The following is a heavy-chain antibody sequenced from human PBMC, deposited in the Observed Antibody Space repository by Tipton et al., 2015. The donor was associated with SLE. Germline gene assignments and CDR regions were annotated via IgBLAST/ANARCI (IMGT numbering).Heavy chain of an antibody. D-gene: IGHD6-19*01. CDR3: ARYFPAGLYSSGWS. CDR2: ISYDGSNK. CDR1: GFTFSSYD. Sequence: SLRLSCAASGFTFSSYDMHWVRQAPGKGLEWVAVISYDGSNKYYADSVKGRFTISRDNSKNTLYLQMNSLRAEDTAVYYCARYFPAGLYSSGWSWGQGTLVTVSS. V-gene: IGHV3-30*14. J-gene: IGHJ5*02.